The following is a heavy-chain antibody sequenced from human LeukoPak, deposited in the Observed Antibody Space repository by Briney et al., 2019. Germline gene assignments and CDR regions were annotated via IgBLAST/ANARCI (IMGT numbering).Heavy chain of an antibody. Sequence: ASVKVSCKTSGYTFTSYDITWVRQAPGQGLEWMGWISVYSGNTNYAQKLQGRVIMTTDTSTNTAYMELRRLRSDDTAVHYWARESDYYDSSGYYDYWGQGTLVTVSS. CDR2: ISVYSGNT. D-gene: IGHD3-22*01. J-gene: IGHJ4*02. V-gene: IGHV1-18*01. CDR3: ARESDYYDSSGYYDY. CDR1: GYTFTSYD.